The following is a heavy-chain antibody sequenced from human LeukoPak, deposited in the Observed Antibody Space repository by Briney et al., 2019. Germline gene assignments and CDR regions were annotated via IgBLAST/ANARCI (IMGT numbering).Heavy chain of an antibody. J-gene: IGHJ4*02. CDR2: IDANNGDT. CDR1: GYTFRGNY. D-gene: IGHD4-11*01. Sequence: ASVKVSCKASGYTFRGNYIHWLRQAPGQGLEWMGWIDANNGDTKSAQKFQGRVTMSRDTSISTAYMDLSSLSPDDAAVYYCPRDPSSVTLYFFDYWGQGTLVTVSS. V-gene: IGHV1-2*02. CDR3: PRDPSSVTLYFFDY.